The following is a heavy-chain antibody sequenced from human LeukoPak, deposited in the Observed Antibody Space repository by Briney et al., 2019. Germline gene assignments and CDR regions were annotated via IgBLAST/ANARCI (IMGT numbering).Heavy chain of an antibody. CDR1: GGSISSYY. J-gene: IGHJ4*02. V-gene: IGHV4-59*12. D-gene: IGHD3-22*01. Sequence: SETLSLTCTVSGGSISSYYWSWIRQPPGKGLEWIGYIYYSGSTNYNPSLKSRVTISVDTSKNQFSLKLSSVTAADTAVYYCAAELGYYDSSGYYYAYFDYWGQGTLVTVSS. CDR3: AAELGYYDSSGYYYAYFDY. CDR2: IYYSGST.